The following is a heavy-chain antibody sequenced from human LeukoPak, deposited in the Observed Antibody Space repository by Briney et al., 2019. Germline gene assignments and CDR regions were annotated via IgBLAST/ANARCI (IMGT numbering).Heavy chain of an antibody. CDR3: ARQLTGGFDP. CDR2: INHSGST. J-gene: IGHJ5*02. V-gene: IGHV4-34*01. Sequence: SETLSLTCAVYGGSFSGYYWSWIRQPPGKGLEWIGEINHSGSTNYNPSLKSRVTISVDTSKNQFSLKLSSVTAADTAVYYCARQLTGGFDPWGQGTLVTVSS. CDR1: GGSFSGYY. D-gene: IGHD7-27*01.